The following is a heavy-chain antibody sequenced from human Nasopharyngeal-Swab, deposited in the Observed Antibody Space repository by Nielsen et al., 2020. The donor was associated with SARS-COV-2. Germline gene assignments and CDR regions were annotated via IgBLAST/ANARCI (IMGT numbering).Heavy chain of an antibody. CDR3: AGNMVRGVIFVRGFDP. V-gene: IGHV3-23*01. D-gene: IGHD3-10*01. CDR1: GFTSSSYA. CDR2: ISGSGGST. Sequence: GGSLRLSCAASGFTSSSYAMSWVRQAPGKGLEWVSAISGSGGSTYYADSVKGRFTISRDNSKNTLYLQMNSLRAEDTAVCYCAGNMVRGVIFVRGFDPWGQGTLVTVSS. J-gene: IGHJ5*02.